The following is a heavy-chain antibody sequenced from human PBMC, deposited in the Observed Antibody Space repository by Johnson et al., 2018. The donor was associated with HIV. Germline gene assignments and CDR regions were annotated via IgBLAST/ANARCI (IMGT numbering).Heavy chain of an antibody. J-gene: IGHJ3*02. CDR2: ISSSGSTI. CDR3: ARPSNWNDPLDAFDI. CDR1: GVTVSSNY. V-gene: IGHV3-11*04. D-gene: IGHD1-1*01. Sequence: QVQLVESGGGLVQPGGSLRLSCAASGVTVSSNYMTWVRQAPGKVLEWVSYISSSGSTIYYADSVKGRFTISRDNAKNSLYLQMNSLRAEDTAVYYCARPSNWNDPLDAFDIWGQGTTVTVSS.